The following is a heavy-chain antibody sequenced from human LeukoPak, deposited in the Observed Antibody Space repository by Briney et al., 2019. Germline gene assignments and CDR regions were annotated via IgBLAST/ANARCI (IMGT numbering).Heavy chain of an antibody. Sequence: PGGSLRLSCAASGFTFSSYGMHWVRQAPGKGLEWVAFIRHDGSNKYYADSVKGRFTISRDNSKNTLYLQMHSLRAEDTAVYYCATTYDSSGFFAFDIWGQGTMVTVSS. CDR1: GFTFSSYG. J-gene: IGHJ3*02. CDR3: ATTYDSSGFFAFDI. D-gene: IGHD3-22*01. V-gene: IGHV3-30*02. CDR2: IRHDGSNK.